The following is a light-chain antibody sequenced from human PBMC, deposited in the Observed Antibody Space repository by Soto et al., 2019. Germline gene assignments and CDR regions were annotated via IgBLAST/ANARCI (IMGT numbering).Light chain of an antibody. CDR3: SSYTSSSPWV. V-gene: IGLV2-14*01. Sequence: QSALTQPASVSGSPGQSITISCTGTSGDIGGYNYVSWYQQHPDKAPKLMIYEVTNRPSGVSNRFSGSKSGNTASLTISGLQAEDEADFYCSSYTSSSPWVFGGGTKLTVL. CDR2: EVT. CDR1: SGDIGGYNY. J-gene: IGLJ3*02.